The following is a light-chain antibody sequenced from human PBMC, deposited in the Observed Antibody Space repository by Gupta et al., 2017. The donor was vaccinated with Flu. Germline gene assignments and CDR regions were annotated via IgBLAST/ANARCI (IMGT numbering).Light chain of an antibody. CDR1: QSLLHSNGYNY. J-gene: IGKJ2*03. V-gene: IGKV2-28*01. CDR2: LGS. CDR3: MQALQTG. Sequence: LPSTPGEPASISCRSSQSLLHSNGYNYLDWYLQKPGQSPQLLIYLGSNRASGVPDRFSGGGSGTDFTLKISRVEAEDVGVYYCMQALQTGFGQGTKLEIK.